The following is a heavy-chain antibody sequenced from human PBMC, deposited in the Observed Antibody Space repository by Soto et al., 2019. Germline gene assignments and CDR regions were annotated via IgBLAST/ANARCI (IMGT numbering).Heavy chain of an antibody. CDR1: GYTFSNFW. V-gene: IGHV5-51*01. Sequence: GESLKISCQCSGYTFSNFWIGWVRQLPGQGLEWMGIIYPGDHETRYSPSFLGKVTISAETSINTAYLQWSSLEASDSAFYFCARSPGSNPYFDFWGQGALVTVSS. CDR3: ARSPGSNPYFDF. CDR2: IYPGDHET. J-gene: IGHJ4*02. D-gene: IGHD6-13*01.